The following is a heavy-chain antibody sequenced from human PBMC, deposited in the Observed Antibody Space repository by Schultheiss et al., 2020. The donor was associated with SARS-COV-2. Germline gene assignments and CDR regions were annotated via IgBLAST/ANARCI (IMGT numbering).Heavy chain of an antibody. V-gene: IGHV3-23*01. D-gene: IGHD6-13*01. J-gene: IGHJ4*02. CDR3: AKDTRGYSSTLDY. CDR1: GFTFNIYA. Sequence: GGSLRLSCAASGFTFNIYAMSWVRQAPGKGLEWVSTISGSGGSTYYADSVKGRFTISRDNSKNTLYLQMNSLRAEDTAVYYCAKDTRGYSSTLDYWGQGTLVTVSS. CDR2: ISGSGGST.